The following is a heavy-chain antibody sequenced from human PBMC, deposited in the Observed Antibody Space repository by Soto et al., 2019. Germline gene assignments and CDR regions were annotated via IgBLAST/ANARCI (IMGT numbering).Heavy chain of an antibody. V-gene: IGHV3-23*01. CDR3: ATDGSVVVIYNWFDP. Sequence: GWSLRLSCAASGFTFSSYAMSWVRQAPGKGLEWVSAISGSGGSTYYADSVKGRFTISRDNSKNTLYLQMNSLRAEDTAVYYCATDGSVVVIYNWFDPWGQGTLVTVSS. D-gene: IGHD3-22*01. CDR1: GFTFSSYA. CDR2: ISGSGGST. J-gene: IGHJ5*02.